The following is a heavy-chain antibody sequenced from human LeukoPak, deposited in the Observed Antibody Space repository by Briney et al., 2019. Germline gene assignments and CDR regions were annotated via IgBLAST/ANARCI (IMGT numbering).Heavy chain of an antibody. CDR3: SKDQGNGDYYRNYYYMEV. J-gene: IGHJ6*03. CDR2: MSYNGGRV. D-gene: IGHD4-17*01. CDR1: EFTFSSYA. V-gene: IGHV3-23*01. Sequence: PGGSLRLSCVASEFTFSSYAVSWVRQAPGKGLEWVSFMSYNGGRVHYADSVKGRFTISRDKSRNTVYLQMNSLRAEDTAVYYCSKDQGNGDYYRNYYYMEVWGKGTTVIVSS.